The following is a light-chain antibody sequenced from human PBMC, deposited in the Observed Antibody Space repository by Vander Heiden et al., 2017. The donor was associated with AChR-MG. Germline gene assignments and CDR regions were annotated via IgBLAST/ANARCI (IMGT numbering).Light chain of an antibody. J-gene: IGKJ4*01. CDR2: GAS. CDR1: QSVSSSY. Sequence: ELVFTHSPSTRATPPGERATRSCRASQSVSSSYIAWDQQKPGPAPRLLIYGASSRATGIPDRFSGSGSGTDFALTISRREPEAFAVYYCQQYGSSPPVTFGGGTKVEIK. V-gene: IGKV3-20*01. CDR3: QQYGSSPPVT.